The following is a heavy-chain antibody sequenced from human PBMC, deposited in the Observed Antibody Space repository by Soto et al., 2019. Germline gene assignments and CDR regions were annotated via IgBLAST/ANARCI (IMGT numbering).Heavy chain of an antibody. J-gene: IGHJ5*02. D-gene: IGHD6-13*01. CDR1: GGTFSSYA. V-gene: IGHV1-69*13. Sequence: GASVKVSCKASGGTFSSYAISWVRQAPGQGLEWMGGIIPIFGTANYAQKFQGRVTITADESTSTAYMELSSLRSEDTAVYYCAREGQQLFRFDPWGQGTLVTVSS. CDR2: IIPIFGTA. CDR3: AREGQQLFRFDP.